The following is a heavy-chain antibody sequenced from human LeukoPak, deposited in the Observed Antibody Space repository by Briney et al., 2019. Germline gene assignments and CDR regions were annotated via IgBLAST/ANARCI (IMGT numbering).Heavy chain of an antibody. D-gene: IGHD3-10*01. J-gene: IGHJ4*02. CDR3: AKDFRGVIPYYFDS. CDR1: GFTFSTYA. V-gene: IGHV3-23*01. Sequence: GGSLRLSCAASGFTFSTYAMNWVRQAPGKGLEWVSGISGSGSNTYYADSVKGRFAISRDNSKNTLYLQMNSLRAEDTAVCYCAKDFRGVIPYYFDSWGQGTLVTVYS. CDR2: ISGSGSNT.